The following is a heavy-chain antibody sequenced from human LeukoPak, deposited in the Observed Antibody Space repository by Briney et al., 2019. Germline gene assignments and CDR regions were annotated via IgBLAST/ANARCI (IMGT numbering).Heavy chain of an antibody. CDR3: ARQKYYYGSGPFFDY. D-gene: IGHD3-10*01. CDR1: GGSFSSGDYY. Sequence: SETLSLICTVSGGSFSSGDYYWRWIRQPPGKGLEWIGYIYYSGSTYYNPSLKSRVTISVDTSKNQFSLKLSSVTAADTAVYYCARQKYYYGSGPFFDYWGQGTLVTVSS. V-gene: IGHV4-30-4*08. J-gene: IGHJ4*02. CDR2: IYYSGST.